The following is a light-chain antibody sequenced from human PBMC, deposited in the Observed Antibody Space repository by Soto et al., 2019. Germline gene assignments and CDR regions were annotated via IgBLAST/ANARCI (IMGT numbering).Light chain of an antibody. CDR2: GAS. CDR1: QTISSSY. V-gene: IGKV3-20*01. J-gene: IGKJ3*01. Sequence: EIVLTQSPGTLSLSPGERATLSCRASQTISSSYLAWYQQKPGQAPRLLIYGASSRATGIPDRFSGSGSGTDFTLTISVLEPEDFAVYYCQQYGNSQFTFGPGTKVDIK. CDR3: QQYGNSQFT.